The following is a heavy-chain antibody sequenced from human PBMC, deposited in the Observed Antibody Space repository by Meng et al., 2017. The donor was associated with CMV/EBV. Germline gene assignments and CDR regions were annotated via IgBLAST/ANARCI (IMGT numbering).Heavy chain of an antibody. J-gene: IGHJ5*02. Sequence: QVQLVQLGCEGKKLGSSVKVSCKASGGTFSSYAISWVRQAPGQGLEWMGGIIPIFGTANYAQKFQGRVTITADESTSTAYMELSSLRSEDTAVYYCAREGGIVVVPAAPGWFDPWGQGTLVTVSS. CDR2: IIPIFGTA. CDR1: GGTFSSYA. D-gene: IGHD2-2*01. CDR3: AREGGIVVVPAAPGWFDP. V-gene: IGHV1-69*12.